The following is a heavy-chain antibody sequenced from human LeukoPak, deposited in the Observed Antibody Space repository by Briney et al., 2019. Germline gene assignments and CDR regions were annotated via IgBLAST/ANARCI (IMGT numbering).Heavy chain of an antibody. CDR3: ARGRGYCSSTSCYRWFDP. V-gene: IGHV1-8*01. Sequence: DSVKVSCKASGYTFTSYDINWVRQATGQGLEWMGWMNPNSGNTGYAQKFQGRVTMTRNTSISTAYMELSSLRSEDTAVYYCARGRGYCSSTSCYRWFDPWGQGTLVTVSS. CDR2: MNPNSGNT. D-gene: IGHD2-2*01. CDR1: GYTFTSYD. J-gene: IGHJ5*02.